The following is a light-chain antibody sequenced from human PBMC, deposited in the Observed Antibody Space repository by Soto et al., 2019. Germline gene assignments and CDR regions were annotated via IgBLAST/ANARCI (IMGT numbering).Light chain of an antibody. J-gene: IGKJ3*01. CDR3: MQATQLRT. Sequence: DIVLHLTLITSTVTLVQPASVSCRSNQRLVHSDVNTYVGCVHQRPGQPSGLLIYQISKRLAGVPDRFSGSGAGTDFTLKVSRVESEDIGIYYCMQATQLRTFGHGTKVDIK. CDR2: QIS. CDR1: QRLVHSDVNTY. V-gene: IGKV2-24*01.